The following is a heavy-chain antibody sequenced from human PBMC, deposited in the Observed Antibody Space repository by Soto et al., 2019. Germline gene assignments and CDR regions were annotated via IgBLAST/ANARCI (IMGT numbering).Heavy chain of an antibody. CDR2: ISSSSSTI. Sequence: EVQLVESGGGLVQPGGSLRLSCAASGFTFSSYSMNWVRQAPGKGLEWVSYISSSSSTIYYADSVKGRFTISRDNAKNSLYLQMNSLRDEDTAVYYCARDAQYCSGGSCSHSKGDYWGQGTLVTVSS. J-gene: IGHJ4*02. D-gene: IGHD2-15*01. CDR1: GFTFSSYS. V-gene: IGHV3-48*02. CDR3: ARDAQYCSGGSCSHSKGDY.